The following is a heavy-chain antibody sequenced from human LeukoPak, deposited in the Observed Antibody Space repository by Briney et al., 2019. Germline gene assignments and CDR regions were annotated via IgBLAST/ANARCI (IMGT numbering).Heavy chain of an antibody. CDR1: GYTFTGYY. CDR3: ARAKSFDI. V-gene: IGHV1-2*02. Sequence: GGLVKVSCKTSGYTFTGYYMHWVRQAPGQGLEWMGWINPNSGGTKYAQKFQGRVTMTRDTSISTAYMELSRLRSDDTAVYYCARAKSFDIWGQGTMVTVSS. J-gene: IGHJ3*02. CDR2: INPNSGGT.